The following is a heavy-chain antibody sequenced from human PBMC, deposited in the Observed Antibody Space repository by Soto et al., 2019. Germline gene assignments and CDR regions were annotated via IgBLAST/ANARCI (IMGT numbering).Heavy chain of an antibody. CDR2: MYKTGST. V-gene: IGHV4-59*01. D-gene: IGHD2-21*02. CDR3: ARATYCGADCWYWFDP. Sequence: SETLSLTCTVSGGSINMYSWSWIRQPPGKGLELIGFMYKTGSTIYNPSLKSRVTMSVDTSKNQFSLKVNSVTAADTALYYCARATYCGADCWYWFDPWGHGTPVTVS. J-gene: IGHJ5*02. CDR1: GGSINMYS.